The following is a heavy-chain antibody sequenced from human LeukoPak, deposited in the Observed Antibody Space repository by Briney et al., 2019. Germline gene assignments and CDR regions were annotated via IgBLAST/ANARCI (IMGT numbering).Heavy chain of an antibody. Sequence: SETLSLTCTVSGGSISSYYWSWIRQPPGKGLEWIGYIYYSGSTNYNPSLKSRVTISVDTSKNQFSLKLSSVTAADTAVYYCARGYIAVAGTFASGSFDYWGQGTLVTVSS. D-gene: IGHD6-19*01. CDR1: GGSISSYY. CDR2: IYYSGST. V-gene: IGHV4-59*08. J-gene: IGHJ4*02. CDR3: ARGYIAVAGTFASGSFDY.